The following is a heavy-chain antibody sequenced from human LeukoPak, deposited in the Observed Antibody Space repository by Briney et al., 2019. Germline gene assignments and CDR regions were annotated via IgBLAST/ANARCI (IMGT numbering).Heavy chain of an antibody. Sequence: GGSLRLSCAASGFTFSSYAMSWVRQAPGKGLEWVSAISGSGGSTYYADSAKGRFTISRDNSKNTLYLQMNSLRAEDTAVYYCAKETYYDSSGYSDYWGQGTLVTVSS. CDR1: GFTFSSYA. D-gene: IGHD3-22*01. CDR2: ISGSGGST. V-gene: IGHV3-23*01. J-gene: IGHJ4*02. CDR3: AKETYYDSSGYSDY.